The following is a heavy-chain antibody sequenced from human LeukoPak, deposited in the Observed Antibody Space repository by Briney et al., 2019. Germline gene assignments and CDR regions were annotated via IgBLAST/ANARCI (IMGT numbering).Heavy chain of an antibody. D-gene: IGHD2-2*02. CDR2: ISDTGGST. CDR1: GFTFSNYA. CDR3: AKVKSYTTYYFDY. Sequence: GGSLRLSCAASGFTFSNYAMSWVRQAPGKGLEWVSTISDTGGSTSYADSVKGWFTISRDSSKNTLYLQMNSLRADDTAVYYCAKVKSYTTYYFDYWGQGTLVTVSS. J-gene: IGHJ4*02. V-gene: IGHV3-23*01.